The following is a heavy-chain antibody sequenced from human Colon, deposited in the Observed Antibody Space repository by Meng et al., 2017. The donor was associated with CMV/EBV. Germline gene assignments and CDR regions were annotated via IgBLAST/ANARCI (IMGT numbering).Heavy chain of an antibody. V-gene: IGHV3-74*01. CDR3: TRANNWNFVDFDY. Sequence: GGSLRLSCAVSGFTFSTYWMHWVRQTPGKGLVWVSRINSAGSTVYAASVKGRFTISRDNAKNQLYLQMNSLRADDTAVYYCTRANNWNFVDFDYWGQGTLVTVSS. CDR1: GFTFSTYW. CDR2: INSAGST. D-gene: IGHD1-7*01. J-gene: IGHJ4*02.